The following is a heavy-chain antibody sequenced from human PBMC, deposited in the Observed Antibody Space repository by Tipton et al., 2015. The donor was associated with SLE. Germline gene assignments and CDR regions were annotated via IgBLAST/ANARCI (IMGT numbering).Heavy chain of an antibody. J-gene: IGHJ4*02. Sequence: TLSLTCTVSGGSISGSSYYWGWIRQPPGKGLEWIGTIYYSGSTYYNPSLKSRVTISVDTSKNQFSLKLSFVTATDTAVYYCARRGVAVADCFDYWGQGTLVTVSS. CDR3: ARRGVAVADCFDY. CDR1: GGSISGSSYY. D-gene: IGHD6-19*01. V-gene: IGHV4-39*01. CDR2: IYYSGST.